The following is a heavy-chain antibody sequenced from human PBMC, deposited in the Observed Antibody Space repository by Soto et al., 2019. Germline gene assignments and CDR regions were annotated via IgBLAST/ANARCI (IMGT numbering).Heavy chain of an antibody. CDR2: IKSKTDGGTT. J-gene: IGHJ4*02. CDR3: ATGRGDLLD. Sequence: EVQLVESGGDLAKPGGSLRLSCAVSGFTFSYAWMNWVRQAPGKGLEWVGRIKSKTDGGTTDYAAPVKGRFTISRDDSRNMVFLQMNSLGTEDTAVYYCATGRGDLLDGGQGTRVTVSS. CDR1: GFTFSYAW. V-gene: IGHV3-15*07. D-gene: IGHD3-10*01.